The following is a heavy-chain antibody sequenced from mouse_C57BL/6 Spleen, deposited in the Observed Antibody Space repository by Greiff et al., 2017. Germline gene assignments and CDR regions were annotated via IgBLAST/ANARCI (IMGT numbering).Heavy chain of an antibody. V-gene: IGHV5-6*01. CDR2: ISSGGSYT. Sequence: EVQVVESGGDLVKPGGSLKLSCAASGFTFSSYGMSWVRQTPDKRLEWVATISSGGSYTYYPDSVKGRFTISRYKAKNTLYMQMSSLKSENTAMYYCARGFITTDYFDYWGQGTTLTVSS. CDR3: ARGFITTDYFDY. J-gene: IGHJ2*01. CDR1: GFTFSSYG. D-gene: IGHD1-1*01.